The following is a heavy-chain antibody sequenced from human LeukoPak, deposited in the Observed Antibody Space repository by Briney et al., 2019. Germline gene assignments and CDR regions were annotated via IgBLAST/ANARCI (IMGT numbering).Heavy chain of an antibody. D-gene: IGHD4-11*01. J-gene: IGHJ4*02. CDR1: GYTFTGYY. Sequence: ASVKVSCKASGYTFTGYYMHWVRQAPGQGLAWLGWINPNSGDTNYAQKFQGRVTMTRDTSISTAYMELSRLRSDDTAVYYCARVYSNHFDYWGQGTLVTVSS. V-gene: IGHV1-2*02. CDR2: INPNSGDT. CDR3: ARVYSNHFDY.